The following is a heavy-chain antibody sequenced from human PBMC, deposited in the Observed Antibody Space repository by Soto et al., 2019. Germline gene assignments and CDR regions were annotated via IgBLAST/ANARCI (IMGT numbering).Heavy chain of an antibody. CDR1: GDSITNSNYY. CDR3: AGFTIFGVVISSFYLDV. D-gene: IGHD3-3*01. J-gene: IGHJ6*02. Sequence: SETLSLTCTVSGDSITNSNYYWSWLRQPPGKGLEWIASIYYSGSTYYNPSLKSRVTISVDTSKNQFSLKLSSVPAADTAVYYCAGFTIFGVVISSFYLDVWGQGTTVTVS. V-gene: IGHV4-39*07. CDR2: IYYSGST.